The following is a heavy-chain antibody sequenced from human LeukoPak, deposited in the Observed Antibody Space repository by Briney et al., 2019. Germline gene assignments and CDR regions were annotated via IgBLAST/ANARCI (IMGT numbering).Heavy chain of an antibody. D-gene: IGHD3-10*01. J-gene: IGHJ4*02. Sequence: AASVKVSCKVSGYTFTSNGISWVRQAPGQGLEWMGWISAYNGNTNYAQKLQGRVTMTTDTSTSTAYMELRSLRSDDTAVYYCARVRSPDLDYWGQGTLVTVSS. CDR1: GYTFTSNG. V-gene: IGHV1-18*01. CDR2: ISAYNGNT. CDR3: ARVRSPDLDY.